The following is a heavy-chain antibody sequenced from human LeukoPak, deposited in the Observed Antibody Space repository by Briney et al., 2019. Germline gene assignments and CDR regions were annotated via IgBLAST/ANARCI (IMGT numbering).Heavy chain of an antibody. V-gene: IGHV1-18*01. CDR3: ARKSGDYASGYGMDV. CDR1: GYTFTSYG. Sequence: ASVKVSCKASGYTFTSYGISWVRQAPGQGLEWMGWISAYNGNTNYALRLQGRVTMTTDTSTSTAYMELRSLRSDDTAVYYCARKSGDYASGYGMDVWGQGTTVTVSS. D-gene: IGHD4-17*01. CDR2: ISAYNGNT. J-gene: IGHJ6*02.